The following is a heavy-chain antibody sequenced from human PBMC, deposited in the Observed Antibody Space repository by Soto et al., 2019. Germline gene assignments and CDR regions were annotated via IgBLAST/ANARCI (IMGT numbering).Heavy chain of an antibody. CDR2: LSGSGGST. J-gene: IGHJ6*02. V-gene: IGHV3-23*01. D-gene: IGHD1-1*01. CDR3: AKQQGPGTPYYYAMDV. CDR1: GFTFSSYA. Sequence: EVQLLEAGGGLVQPGGSQRLSCAASGFTFSSYAMTWVRQAPGKGLEWVSTLSGSGGSTYYSASEKGRFTISRDNSKDTLYLEMNSLRGEDTAVYFCAKQQGPGTPYYYAMDVWGQGTAVTVSS.